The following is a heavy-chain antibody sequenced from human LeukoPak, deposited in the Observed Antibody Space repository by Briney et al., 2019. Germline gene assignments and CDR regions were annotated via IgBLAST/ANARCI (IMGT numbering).Heavy chain of an antibody. CDR3: ARKRRFHFDY. D-gene: IGHD1-1*01. J-gene: IGHJ4*02. V-gene: IGHV4-30-4*07. CDR1: GGSISSGGYS. Sequence: SETLSLTCAVSGGSISSGGYSWSWIRQPPGKGLEWIGYIYYSGSTYYNPSLKSRVTISVDTSKNQFSLKLSSVTAADTAVYYCARKRRFHFDYWGQGTLVTVSS. CDR2: IYYSGST.